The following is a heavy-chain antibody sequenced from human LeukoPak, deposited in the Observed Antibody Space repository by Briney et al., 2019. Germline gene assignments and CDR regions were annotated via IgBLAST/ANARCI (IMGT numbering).Heavy chain of an antibody. CDR3: ARDRIAVAGTLDY. V-gene: IGHV3-21*01. D-gene: IGHD6-19*01. CDR1: GFTFSSYS. J-gene: IGHJ4*02. Sequence: GGSLRLPCAASGFTFSSYSMNWVRQAPGKGLEWVSSISSSSSYIYYADSVKGRFTISRDNAKNSLYLQMNSLRAEDTAVYYCARDRIAVAGTLDYWGQGTLVTVSS. CDR2: ISSSSSYI.